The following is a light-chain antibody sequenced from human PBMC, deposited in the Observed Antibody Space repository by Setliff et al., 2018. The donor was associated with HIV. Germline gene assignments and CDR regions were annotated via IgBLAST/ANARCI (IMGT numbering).Light chain of an antibody. CDR1: SSDVGGYNY. CDR2: DVS. J-gene: IGLJ1*01. CDR3: SSYTSSSTYV. Sequence: QSVLTQPASVSGSPGQSITISCTGASSDVGGYNYVPWYQQHPGKAPKFMIYDVSKRPSGVSNRFSGSKSGNTASLTISGLQAEDEADYYCSSYTSSSTYVFGTGTKVTVL. V-gene: IGLV2-14*01.